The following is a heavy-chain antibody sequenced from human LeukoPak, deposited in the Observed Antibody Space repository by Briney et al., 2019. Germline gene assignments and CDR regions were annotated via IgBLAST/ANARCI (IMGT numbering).Heavy chain of an antibody. D-gene: IGHD3-22*01. CDR2: INHSGST. J-gene: IGHJ4*02. V-gene: IGHV4-34*01. CDR1: GGSFSGYY. Sequence: SETLSLTCAVYGGSFSGYYWSWIRQPPGKRLEWIGEINHSGSTNYNPSLESRVTISVDTSKNQFSLKLSSVTAADTAVYYCARAPYYYDSSGYTYWGQGTLVTVSS. CDR3: ARAPYYYDSSGYTY.